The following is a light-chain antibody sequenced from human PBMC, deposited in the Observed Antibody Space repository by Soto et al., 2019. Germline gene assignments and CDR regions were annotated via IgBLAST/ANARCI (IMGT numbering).Light chain of an antibody. CDR1: QSISTW. J-gene: IGKJ1*01. CDR3: QQYNTYST. V-gene: IGKV1-5*03. Sequence: DIQMTQSPSTLSASVGDRVTITCRASQSISTWLAWYQQKPGKAPKLLIYKASSLESGVPSRFSGGGSGTEFTLTISSLQPDDFATYYCQQYNTYSTFGQGTKVDIK. CDR2: KAS.